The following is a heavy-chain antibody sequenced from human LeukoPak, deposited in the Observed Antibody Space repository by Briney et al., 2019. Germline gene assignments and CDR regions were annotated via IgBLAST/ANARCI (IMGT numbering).Heavy chain of an antibody. Sequence: GGSLRLSCAASGFTFSDYYMTWIRQAPGKGLEWVSYISSSSNNIHYANSVRGRFTISRDNAKNSVYLQKNSLRAEDTAIYYCARAAGWFDPWGQGTLVTVSS. CDR1: GFTFSDYY. V-gene: IGHV3-11*01. J-gene: IGHJ5*02. CDR2: ISSSSNNI. CDR3: ARAAGWFDP.